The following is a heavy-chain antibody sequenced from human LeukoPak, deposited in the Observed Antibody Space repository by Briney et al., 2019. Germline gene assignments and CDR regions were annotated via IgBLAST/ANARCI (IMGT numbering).Heavy chain of an antibody. CDR2: MNPNSGNT. CDR1: GYTFTSYD. CDR3: ARACGGDCRYAFDI. D-gene: IGHD2-21*02. V-gene: IGHV1-8*01. J-gene: IGHJ3*02. Sequence: ASVKVSCKASGYTFTSYDTNWVRQATGQGLEWMGWMNPNSGNTGYAQKFQGRVTMTRNTSISTAYMEMSSLRSEDTAVYYCARACGGDCRYAFDIWSQGTMVTVSS.